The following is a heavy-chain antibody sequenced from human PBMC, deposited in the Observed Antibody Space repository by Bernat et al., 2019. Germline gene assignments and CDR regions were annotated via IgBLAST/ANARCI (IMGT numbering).Heavy chain of an antibody. D-gene: IGHD4-17*01. CDR3: ARGVYGDSGDYYMDV. Sequence: QVQLVQSGAEVKNPGASVKVSCKASGYTFTGYYTHWVRQAPGQGLEWMGRINPNSGATKYAQKFLGRVTVTRDTSISTAYMELSRLRSDDTAVYYCARGVYGDSGDYYMDVWGKGTTVTVSS. V-gene: IGHV1-2*06. CDR1: GYTFTGYY. CDR2: INPNSGAT. J-gene: IGHJ6*03.